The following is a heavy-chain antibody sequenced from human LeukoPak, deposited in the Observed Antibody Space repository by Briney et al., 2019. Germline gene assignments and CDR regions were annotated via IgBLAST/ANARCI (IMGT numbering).Heavy chain of an antibody. D-gene: IGHD1-26*01. V-gene: IGHV3-53*01. CDR1: GFTVSGSF. J-gene: IGHJ4*02. Sequence: SGGSLRLSCAAPGFTVSGSFISCVRQAPGKGLEWVATIYSIGFGGNTCYGDSVKGRFTISRDNSKNTVYLQMNTLRAEDTAVYYCAREMGGAQHYFDYWGQGTLVTVSS. CDR3: AREMGGAQHYFDY. CDR2: IYSIGFGGNT.